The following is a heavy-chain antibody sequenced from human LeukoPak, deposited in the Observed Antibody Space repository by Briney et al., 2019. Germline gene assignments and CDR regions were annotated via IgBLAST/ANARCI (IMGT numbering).Heavy chain of an antibody. CDR3: AKPITISGATDAFDI. D-gene: IGHD3-3*01. Sequence: PGGSLRLSCVASGFTFNSYWMNWVRQAPGKGLEWVANIKQDGSEKYYVDSVKGRFTISRDNAKNSLYLQMNGLRAEDTAMYYCAKPITISGATDAFDIWGQGTMVTVSS. J-gene: IGHJ3*02. V-gene: IGHV3-7*01. CDR1: GFTFNSYW. CDR2: IKQDGSEK.